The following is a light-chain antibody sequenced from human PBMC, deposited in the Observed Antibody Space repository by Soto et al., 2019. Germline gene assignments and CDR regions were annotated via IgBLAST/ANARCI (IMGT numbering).Light chain of an antibody. CDR3: AAWDDSLNGWV. V-gene: IGLV1-44*01. J-gene: IGLJ2*01. CDR1: SSNIGSNT. Sequence: QSVLTQPPSASGTPGQRITISCSGSSSNIGSNTINCYQQLPGTAPKLLIYSHNQRPSGVPDRFSGSKSGTSASLAISGLQSEDETDYYCAAWDDSLNGWVFGGGTKLTVL. CDR2: SHN.